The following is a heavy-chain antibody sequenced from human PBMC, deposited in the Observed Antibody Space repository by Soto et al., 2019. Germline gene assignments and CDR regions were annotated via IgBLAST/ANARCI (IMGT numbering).Heavy chain of an antibody. Sequence: GGSLRLSCAASGFTVSSNYMSWVRQAPGKGLEWVSVIYSGGSTYYADSVKGRFTISRDNSKNTLYLQMNSLRAEDTAVYYCASEIAAAAYFDYWGQGTLVTVSS. J-gene: IGHJ4*02. CDR3: ASEIAAAAYFDY. CDR2: IYSGGST. D-gene: IGHD6-13*01. CDR1: GFTVSSNY. V-gene: IGHV3-66*01.